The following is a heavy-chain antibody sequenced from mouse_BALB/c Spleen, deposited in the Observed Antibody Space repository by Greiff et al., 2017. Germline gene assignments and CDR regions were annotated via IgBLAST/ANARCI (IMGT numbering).Heavy chain of an antibody. V-gene: IGHV5-12-1*01. CDR1: GFAFSSYD. J-gene: IGHJ4*01. CDR2: ISSGGGST. CDR3: ARHEKGVPFYAMDY. Sequence: EVQVVESGGGLVKPGGSLKLSCAASGFAFSSYDMSWVRQTPEKRLEWVAYISSGGGSTYYPDTVKGRFTISRDNAKNTLYLQMSSLKSEDTAMYYCARHEKGVPFYAMDYWGQGTSVTVSS.